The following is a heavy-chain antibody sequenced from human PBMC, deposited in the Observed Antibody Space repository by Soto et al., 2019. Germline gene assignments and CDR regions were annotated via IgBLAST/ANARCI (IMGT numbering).Heavy chain of an antibody. V-gene: IGHV1-8*01. Sequence: GASVKVSCKASGDTFTTYDINWVRQATGHGLEWMGWINPNSGNIGYAQRFQGRVTMTRDTAIRTAYMEVISLRSDATAVCYCARGRASGSYYLLDYWGQGTLVTVSS. D-gene: IGHD3-10*01. CDR3: ARGRASGSYYLLDY. CDR1: GDTFTTYD. J-gene: IGHJ4*02. CDR2: INPNSGNI.